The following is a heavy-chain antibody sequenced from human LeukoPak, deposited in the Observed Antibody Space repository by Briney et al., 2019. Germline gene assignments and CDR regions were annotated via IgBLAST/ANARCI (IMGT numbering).Heavy chain of an antibody. J-gene: IGHJ4*02. CDR3: ARGPHVLRFLEWSDY. CDR2: IYYSGST. Sequence: SETLSLTCTVSGGSISSYYWSRIRQPPGKGLEWIGYIYYSGSTNYNPSLKSRVTISVDTSKNQFSLKLSSVTAADTAVYYCARGPHVLRFLEWSDYWGQGTLVTVSS. CDR1: GGSISSYY. D-gene: IGHD3-3*01. V-gene: IGHV4-59*12.